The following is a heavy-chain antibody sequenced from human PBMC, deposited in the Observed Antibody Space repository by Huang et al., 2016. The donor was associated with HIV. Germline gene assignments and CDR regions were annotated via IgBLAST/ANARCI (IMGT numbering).Heavy chain of an antibody. J-gene: IGHJ6*02. CDR2: IKQDESEK. D-gene: IGHD1-7*01. CDR1: TFTFGAYW. V-gene: IGHV3-7*01. Sequence: VESGGRSVQPGGSIKLSCVGSTFTFGAYWMSWVRQPQGKGLEWVANIKQDESEKYYVDSVKGRFNIARDNARKVLFLEMDDLRVEDTAIYFCATKTAGMDIWGQGTTVTVSS. CDR3: ATKTAGMDI.